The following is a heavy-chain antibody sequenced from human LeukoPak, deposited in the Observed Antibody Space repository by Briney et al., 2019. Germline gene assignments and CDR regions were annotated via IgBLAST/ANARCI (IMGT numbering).Heavy chain of an antibody. D-gene: IGHD2-8*01. CDR3: ARDRSCTTGVCYPGYFDY. J-gene: IGHJ4*02. CDR2: IYTSGST. Sequence: SETLSLTCTVSGGSVSRYYWSWIRQPAGKGLEWIGRIYTSGSTNYNPSLKSRVTMSVDTSKNQFSLKLSSVTAADTAVYYCARDRSCTTGVCYPGYFDYWGQGTLVTVSS. CDR1: GGSVSRYY. V-gene: IGHV4-4*07.